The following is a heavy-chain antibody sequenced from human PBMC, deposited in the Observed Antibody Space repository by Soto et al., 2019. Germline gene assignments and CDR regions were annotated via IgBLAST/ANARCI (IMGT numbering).Heavy chain of an antibody. D-gene: IGHD3-10*02. Sequence: GGSLRLSCVGSGFIFRNNGMHWVRQTPGKGLEWVASMSYDGSDTFYADSVKGRFTISRDNSKNTLFLDMSNLRAEDTAMYYCTIVRVADSALDHWGQGTLVTVSS. CDR1: GFIFRNNG. V-gene: IGHV3-30*05. J-gene: IGHJ4*02. CDR3: TIVRVADSALDH. CDR2: MSYDGSDT.